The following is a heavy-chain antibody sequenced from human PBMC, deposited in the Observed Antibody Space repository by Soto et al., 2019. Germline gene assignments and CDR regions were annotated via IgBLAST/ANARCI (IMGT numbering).Heavy chain of an antibody. V-gene: IGHV4-39*01. CDR2: IYYSGST. J-gene: IGHJ6*02. Sequence: QLQLQESGPGLVKPSETLSLTCTVSGGSISSISYYWGWIRQPPGKGLEWIGSIYYSGSTYYNPSLKSRVTISVDTSKNQFSLRLSSVTAADTAVYYCARRSSGSSELYHAMDVWGQGTTVTVSS. D-gene: IGHD6-19*01. CDR1: GGSISSISYY. CDR3: ARRSSGSSELYHAMDV.